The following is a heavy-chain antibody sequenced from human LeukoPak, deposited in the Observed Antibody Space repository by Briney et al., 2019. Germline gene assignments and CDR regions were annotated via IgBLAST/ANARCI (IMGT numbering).Heavy chain of an antibody. Sequence: PGRSLRLSCAASGFTFSSYAMHWVRQAPGKGLEWVALIWYDGSNKYYADSVKGRFTVSRDNAKNTLYLQMNSLRADDTAVYYCTRSPSLGGSYWGFDYWGQGTLLTVSS. CDR1: GFTFSSYA. D-gene: IGHD1-26*01. J-gene: IGHJ4*02. V-gene: IGHV3-33*01. CDR3: TRSPSLGGSYWGFDY. CDR2: IWYDGSNK.